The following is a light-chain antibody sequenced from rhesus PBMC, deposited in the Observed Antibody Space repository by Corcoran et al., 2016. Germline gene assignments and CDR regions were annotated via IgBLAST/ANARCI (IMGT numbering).Light chain of an antibody. J-gene: IGKJ4*01. V-gene: IGKV1-44*01. CDR3: QQHNSHPLT. Sequence: DIQMTQSPSSLSASVGDRVTITCRASQTISSYLAWYQQKPGKVPKLLIYAASSLESGVPSRFSGSGSGTDFTINISSLQPEDFATYYCQQHNSHPLTFGGGTKVEIK. CDR1: QTISSY. CDR2: AAS.